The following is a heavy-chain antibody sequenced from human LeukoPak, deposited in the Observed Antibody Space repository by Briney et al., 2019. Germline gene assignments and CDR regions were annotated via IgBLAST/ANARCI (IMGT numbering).Heavy chain of an antibody. CDR2: IIPILGIA. J-gene: IGHJ3*02. D-gene: IGHD2-21*02. Sequence: VEVSCKASGGTFSSYTISWVRQAPGQGREGMGRIIPILGIANYAQKFQGRVTITADKSTSTAYMELSSLRSEDTAVYYCARDEVVTATDAFDIWGQGTMVTVSS. CDR3: ARDEVVTATDAFDI. CDR1: GGTFSSYT. V-gene: IGHV1-69*04.